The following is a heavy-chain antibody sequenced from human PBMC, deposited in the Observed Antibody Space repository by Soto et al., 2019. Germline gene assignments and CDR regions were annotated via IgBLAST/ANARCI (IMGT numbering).Heavy chain of an antibody. Sequence: SETLSLTCTVSGGSISSYYWSWIRQPAGKGLEWIGRIYTSGSTNYNPSLKSRVTMSVDTSKNQFSLKLSSVTAADTAVYYCARGRYCSSTSCYTFDYRGQVTLVTV. V-gene: IGHV4-4*07. CDR2: IYTSGST. CDR3: ARGRYCSSTSCYTFDY. D-gene: IGHD2-2*02. J-gene: IGHJ4*02. CDR1: GGSISSYY.